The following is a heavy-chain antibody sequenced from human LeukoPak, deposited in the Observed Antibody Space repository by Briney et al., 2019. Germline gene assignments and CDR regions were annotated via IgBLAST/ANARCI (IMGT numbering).Heavy chain of an antibody. J-gene: IGHJ4*02. V-gene: IGHV3-23*01. D-gene: IGHD4-17*01. Sequence: PGGSLRLSCAAAGFTFGSYAMSWVRQARGKGVEWVSAISGSGGSTYYADSVKGRFTISRDNSKNTLYLQMNSLRAEDTAVYYCAKGGDFDYWGQGTLVTVSS. CDR2: ISGSGGST. CDR3: AKGGDFDY. CDR1: GFTFGSYA.